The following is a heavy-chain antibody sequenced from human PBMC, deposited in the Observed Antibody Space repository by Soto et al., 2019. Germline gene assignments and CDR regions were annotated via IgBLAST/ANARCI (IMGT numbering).Heavy chain of an antibody. J-gene: IGHJ6*02. CDR2: IWNDGSKK. CDR1: GFTFSNYG. CDR3: ARDRQPEVRDFWSGYFGGNYYYGMDV. D-gene: IGHD3-3*01. Sequence: QVQLVESGGGVVQPGRSLRLSCAASGFTFSNYGIHWVRQAPGRGLEWVAVIWNDGSKKYYADSVKGRFIISRDNSKNTLFLQMNSLRAEDTAVYFCARDRQPEVRDFWSGYFGGNYYYGMDVWGQGTTVTVSS. V-gene: IGHV3-33*01.